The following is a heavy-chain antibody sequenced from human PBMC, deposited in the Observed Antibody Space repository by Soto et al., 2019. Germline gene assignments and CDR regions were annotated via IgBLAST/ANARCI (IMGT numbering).Heavy chain of an antibody. CDR2: ISYSGYT. Sequence: SETLSLTCSVSGGSFRDHYWTWIRQPPGKGLEWIGYISYSGYTNYKPSLKSRLTMSVDMAKNQFSLKLNSLTAADTAVYYCAREYYYGSGPWYWGQGTLVTVSS. V-gene: IGHV4-59*11. J-gene: IGHJ4*02. CDR1: GGSFRDHY. CDR3: AREYYYGSGPWY. D-gene: IGHD3-10*01.